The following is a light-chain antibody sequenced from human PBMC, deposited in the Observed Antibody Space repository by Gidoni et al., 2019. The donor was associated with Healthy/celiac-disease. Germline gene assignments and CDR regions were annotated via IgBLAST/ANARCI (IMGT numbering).Light chain of an antibody. CDR3: QQYNNWPPLT. J-gene: IGKJ4*01. V-gene: IGKV3-15*01. CDR2: GAS. Sequence: EIVMKQSPATLSVPPGERATLFCRASQRVSSNLAWYQQKPGQTPRLLIYGASTRATGIPARFSGSGSGTEFTLTISSLQSEDFAVYYCQQYNNWPPLTFGGGTKVEIK. CDR1: QRVSSN.